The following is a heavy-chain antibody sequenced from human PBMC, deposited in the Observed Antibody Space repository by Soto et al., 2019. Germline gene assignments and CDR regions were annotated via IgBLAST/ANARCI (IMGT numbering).Heavy chain of an antibody. V-gene: IGHV4-38-2*01. D-gene: IGHD6-13*01. CDR3: VRVAGSASWYETDS. CDR1: GYSISSGYY. CDR2: TYYGASS. Sequence: PSETLSLTCAVSGYSISSGYYWGWIRQPPGKGLEWLGTTYYGASSYYNPSLRSRITILLDASTNPLSLKLSSVTAADTAVYFCVRVAGSASWYETDSWGQGILVTV. J-gene: IGHJ4*02.